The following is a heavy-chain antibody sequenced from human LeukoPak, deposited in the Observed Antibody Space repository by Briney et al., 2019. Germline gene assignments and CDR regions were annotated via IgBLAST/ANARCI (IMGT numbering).Heavy chain of an antibody. V-gene: IGHV3-33*01. D-gene: IGHD3-22*01. CDR2: IWDDGTIK. Sequence: GRSLRLSCVASGFTFGFYGMHWVRQAPGKGLEWVAVIWDDGTIKKYVDSVKGRFTISRDNSKNTLYLQMDSLRVEDTALYHCARANQYDSSGLPHASDIWGQGTMVYVSS. CDR1: GFTFGFYG. J-gene: IGHJ3*02. CDR3: ARANQYDSSGLPHASDI.